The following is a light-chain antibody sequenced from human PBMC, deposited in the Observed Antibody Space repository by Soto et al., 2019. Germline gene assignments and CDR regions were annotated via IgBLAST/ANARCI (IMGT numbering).Light chain of an antibody. CDR3: QQNDSSPIT. J-gene: IGKJ5*01. V-gene: IGKV3-20*01. CDR1: QSVGSAY. CDR2: GGS. Sequence: SPGTLSLSPGERATLSCRASQSVGSAYLAWYQQRPGQAPRLLIYGGSSRATGIPDRFSGRGSGTDFSLTSSRLEPEDFALHYCQQNDSSPITFGQGTRLEIK.